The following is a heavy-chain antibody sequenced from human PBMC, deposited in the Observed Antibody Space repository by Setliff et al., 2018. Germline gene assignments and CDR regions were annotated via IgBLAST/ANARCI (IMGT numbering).Heavy chain of an antibody. V-gene: IGHV1-69*05. CDR1: GDTFRSYG. CDR2: TIPMFGST. Sequence: VASVKVSCKASGDTFRSYGISWVRQDPGQGLEWMGGTIPMFGSTTYAQKFQGRVTIITDESTTTAYMELSSLGSEDTAVYYCVREGVDTRSSTDYRYYMDVWGKGTTVTVSS. D-gene: IGHD5-18*01. CDR3: VREGVDTRSSTDYRYYMDV. J-gene: IGHJ6*03.